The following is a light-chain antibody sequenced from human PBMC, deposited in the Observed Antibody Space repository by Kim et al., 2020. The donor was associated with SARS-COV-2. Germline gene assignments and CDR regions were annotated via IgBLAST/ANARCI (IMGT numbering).Light chain of an antibody. Sequence: SSELTLDPAVSLALGQTVRIPCQGDSLRSYYASWYQQKPRQAPKIVIYGRYNRPSGIPDRFSGSGAGNTASLTITGAHAEDEADYYCNCRDNSGTHWVFGGGTQLTVL. V-gene: IGLV3-19*01. CDR3: NCRDNSGTHWV. CDR1: SLRSYY. J-gene: IGLJ3*02. CDR2: GRY.